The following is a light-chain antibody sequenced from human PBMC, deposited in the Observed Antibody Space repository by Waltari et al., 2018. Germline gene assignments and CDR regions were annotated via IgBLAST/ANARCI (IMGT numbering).Light chain of an antibody. J-gene: IGKJ3*01. CDR1: QSLLDTNGDNY. V-gene: IGKV2-28*01. Sequence: DVVMTQSPLSLPVTPGVPASISCRSSQSLLDTNGDNYLDWYLQKPGQSPQLLIYLGSNRASGVPDRFSGSGSGTDFTLKVSRVEAEDVGIYYCMQTLQTPRAFGPGTKVDIK. CDR3: MQTLQTPRA. CDR2: LGS.